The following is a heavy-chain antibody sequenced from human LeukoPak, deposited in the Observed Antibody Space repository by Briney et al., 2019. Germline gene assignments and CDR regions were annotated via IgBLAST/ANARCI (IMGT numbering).Heavy chain of an antibody. D-gene: IGHD1-26*01. J-gene: IGHJ5*02. CDR2: INPSGSSA. Sequence: ASVKVSCKASGYTFTGYYMHWVRQAPGQGLEWMGFINPSGSSAAYAQKFQGRLTMTRDMFTSTDYIELTSLTSDDTAVYYCARDNSVGETAWWFDPWGQGTLVTVSS. CDR3: ARDNSVGETAWWFDP. CDR1: GYTFTGYY. V-gene: IGHV1-46*01.